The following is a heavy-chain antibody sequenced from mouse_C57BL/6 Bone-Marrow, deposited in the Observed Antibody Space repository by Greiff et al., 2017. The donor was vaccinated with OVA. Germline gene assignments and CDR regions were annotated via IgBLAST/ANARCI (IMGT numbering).Heavy chain of an antibody. CDR1: GYTFTSYT. Sequence: VQLQQSGAELARPGASVKMSCKASGYTFTSYTIHWGKQRPGQGLEWIGYIDPTNDYTNYNQKFKGKATLTADKSSSTAYMQLSSLTSEDSAVYYCTRGYYFDYWGQGTTLTVSS. V-gene: IGHV1-4*01. J-gene: IGHJ2*01. CDR3: TRGYYFDY. CDR2: IDPTNDYT.